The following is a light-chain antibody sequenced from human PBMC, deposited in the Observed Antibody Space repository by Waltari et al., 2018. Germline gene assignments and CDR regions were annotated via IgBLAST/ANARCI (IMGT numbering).Light chain of an antibody. CDR1: SSDIGYYDY. Sequence: QSALTQPASVSGSPGQSITISCTGTSSDIGYYDYVSWYQQHPGKAPKLIIYDVSERPSWVSTRFSGSKSVNTASLTISGLQAEDEADYYCSSFTSTNTLLFGGGTKLTVL. CDR2: DVS. J-gene: IGLJ2*01. V-gene: IGLV2-14*03. CDR3: SSFTSTNTLL.